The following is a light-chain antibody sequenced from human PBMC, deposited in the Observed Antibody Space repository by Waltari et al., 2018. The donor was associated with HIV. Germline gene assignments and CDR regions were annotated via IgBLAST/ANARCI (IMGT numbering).Light chain of an antibody. J-gene: IGKJ2*01. CDR2: EVS. V-gene: IGKV2D-29*01. CDR1: QSLLQSDGKTY. CDR3: IQTIQPPYT. Sequence: DVVMTPTPFSLSVIPGETASISCTSSQSLLQSDGKTYLYWYLQKSGQPPQLLIYEVSNRFSGVPARFSGSGSGADFTLKISRVELEDVGVYYCIQTIQPPYTFGQGTNLEIK.